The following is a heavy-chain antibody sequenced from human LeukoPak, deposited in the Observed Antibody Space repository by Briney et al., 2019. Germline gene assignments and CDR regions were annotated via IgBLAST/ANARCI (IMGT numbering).Heavy chain of an antibody. J-gene: IGHJ5*02. Sequence: GGSLRLSCAASGFTFSSYWMIWVRQAPGEGPEWVANIKQDGSEKYCVDSVKGRFTISRDNAKNSLYLQMNSLRAEDTAVYYCARGYGNYANWFDPWGQGTLVTVSS. D-gene: IGHD4-11*01. V-gene: IGHV3-7*01. CDR1: GFTFSSYW. CDR3: ARGYGNYANWFDP. CDR2: IKQDGSEK.